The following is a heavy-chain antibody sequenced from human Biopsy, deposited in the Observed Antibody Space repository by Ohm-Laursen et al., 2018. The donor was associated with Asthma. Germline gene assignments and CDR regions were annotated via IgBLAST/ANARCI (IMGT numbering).Heavy chain of an antibody. CDR1: GFSFSEFG. Sequence: SLRLSCAAYGFSFSEFGMHWVRQAPGKGLDWVAVISFDGTNRNYTDSVKGRFTISRDNSRNTLHLEMNSLRAEDTAVYFCAKEVFPGWELRRGPDSWGQGTLVTVSS. J-gene: IGHJ4*02. CDR2: ISFDGTNR. D-gene: IGHD1-26*01. CDR3: AKEVFPGWELRRGPDS. V-gene: IGHV3-30*18.